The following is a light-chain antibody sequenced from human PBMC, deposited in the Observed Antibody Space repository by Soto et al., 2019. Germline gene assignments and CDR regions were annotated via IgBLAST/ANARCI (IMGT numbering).Light chain of an antibody. CDR1: QSVGNN. V-gene: IGKV3-15*01. CDR2: ATS. Sequence: EIVLTQSPATLSVSPGERATLSCRASQSVGNNFAWYQQKPGQAPRLLIFATSTRATGVPARFSGSGSGTEFPLTISSLQSEEFAVYYCQQYGDGPLTFGGGAKVEIE. CDR3: QQYGDGPLT. J-gene: IGKJ4*01.